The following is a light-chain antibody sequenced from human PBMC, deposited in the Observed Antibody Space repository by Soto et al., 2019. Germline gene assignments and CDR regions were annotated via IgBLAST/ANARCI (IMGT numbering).Light chain of an antibody. V-gene: IGLV2-14*01. CDR3: SSYSISTAYL. J-gene: IGLJ1*01. CDR1: SSDVGGYDY. Sequence: QSALTQPASVSGSPGQSITISCTGTSSDVGGYDYVSWYQLHPGKAPELMVFEVNNRPSGVSYRFSGSKSGNTASLTISGLQAEDEADYFCSSYSISTAYLFGTGTKLT. CDR2: EVN.